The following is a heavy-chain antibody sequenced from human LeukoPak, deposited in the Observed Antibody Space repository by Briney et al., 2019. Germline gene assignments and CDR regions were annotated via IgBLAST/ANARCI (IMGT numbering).Heavy chain of an antibody. D-gene: IGHD2-8*01. J-gene: IGHJ4*02. CDR2: ISDTGATT. Sequence: QTGGSLRLSCAGPGFTFSSYAMSWVRPAPGKGLEWVSAISDTGATTYDADSVKGRFTISRDNSRSTLYLQMNSLRAEDTALYYCAKDTSIGRYCTNGVCSPFDYWGQGTLVTVSS. CDR1: GFTFSSYA. CDR3: AKDTSIGRYCTNGVCSPFDY. V-gene: IGHV3-23*01.